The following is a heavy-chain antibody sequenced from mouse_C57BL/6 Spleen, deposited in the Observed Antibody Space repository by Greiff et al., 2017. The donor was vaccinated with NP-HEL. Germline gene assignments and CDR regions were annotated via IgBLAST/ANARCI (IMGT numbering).Heavy chain of an antibody. J-gene: IGHJ1*03. V-gene: IGHV1-81*01. CDR3: ARIGYYYGSSRYWYFDV. CDR1: GYTFTSYG. CDR2: IYPRSGNT. Sequence: VQGVESGAELARPGASVKLSCKASGYTFTSYGISWVKQRTGQGLEWIGEIYPRSGNTYYNEKFKGKATLTADKSSSTAYMELRSLTSEDSAVYFCARIGYYYGSSRYWYFDVWGTGTTVTVSS. D-gene: IGHD1-1*01.